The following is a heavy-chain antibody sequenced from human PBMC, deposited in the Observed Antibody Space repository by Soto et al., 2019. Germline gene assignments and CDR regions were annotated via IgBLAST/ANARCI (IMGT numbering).Heavy chain of an antibody. J-gene: IGHJ4*02. CDR3: ARGEFFVVAAPFDY. D-gene: IGHD2-15*01. Sequence: PGGSLRLSCAASGFTFSSYSMNWVRQAPGKGLEWVSSISSSSSYIYYADSVKGRFTISRDNAKNSLYLQMNSLRAEDTAVYYCARGEFFVVAAPFDYWGQGTLVTVSS. CDR1: GFTFSSYS. V-gene: IGHV3-21*01. CDR2: ISSSSSYI.